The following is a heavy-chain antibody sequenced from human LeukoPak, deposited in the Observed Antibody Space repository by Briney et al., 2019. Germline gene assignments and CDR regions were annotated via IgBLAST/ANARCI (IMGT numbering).Heavy chain of an antibody. CDR1: GYSISSGYY. Sequence: SETLSLTCAVSGYSISSGYYWGWIRQPPGEGLEWIGSIYHSGSTYYNPSLKSRVTISVDTSKNQFSLKLSSVTAADTAVYYCARQHTRGTMIVVAHFDYWGQGTLVTVSS. CDR3: ARQHTRGTMIVVAHFDY. J-gene: IGHJ4*02. V-gene: IGHV4-38-2*01. CDR2: IYHSGST. D-gene: IGHD3-22*01.